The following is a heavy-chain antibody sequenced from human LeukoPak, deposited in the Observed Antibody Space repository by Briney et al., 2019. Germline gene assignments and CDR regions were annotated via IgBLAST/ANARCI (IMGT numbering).Heavy chain of an antibody. CDR3: ARDPATVVTTPYCFDD. D-gene: IGHD4-23*01. Sequence: SETLSLTRAVTGWAFIGCNGSCILHTPLKQLYCTGEINPSGSTNYIPPLKRRVTISVDTSKNQFSLKLRSVTAADTAVYYCARDPATVVTTPYCFDDWGQGTLVTVSS. CDR1: GWAFIGCN. V-gene: IGHV4-34*01. CDR2: INPSGST. J-gene: IGHJ4*02.